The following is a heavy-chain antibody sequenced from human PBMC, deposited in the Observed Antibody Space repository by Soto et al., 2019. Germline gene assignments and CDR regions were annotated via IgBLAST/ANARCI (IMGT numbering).Heavy chain of an antibody. Sequence: QVQLVQSGAEVKKPGASVKVSCKASGYTFTSYGISWVRQAPGQGLEWMGWISAYNGNTKYAQQLQGRVTKTTVTSTSTANMELRSLRSDDTAVYFCARRAPPMDVWGQGTTVTVSS. CDR1: GYTFTSYG. V-gene: IGHV1-18*01. CDR2: ISAYNGNT. J-gene: IGHJ6*02. CDR3: ARRAPPMDV.